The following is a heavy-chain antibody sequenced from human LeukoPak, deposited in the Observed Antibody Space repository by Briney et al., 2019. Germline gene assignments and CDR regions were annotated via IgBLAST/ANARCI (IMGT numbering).Heavy chain of an antibody. D-gene: IGHD6-13*01. CDR3: AKDRIAAAGTVDY. V-gene: IGHV3-23*01. Sequence: GGSLRLSCAATGFTFSSYAMTWVRQAPGKGLEWVSGISGSGDTTYYADSVKGRFTISRDNSKNTLYLQMNSLRAEDTAIYYCAKDRIAAAGTVDYWGQGTLVTVSS. J-gene: IGHJ4*02. CDR2: ISGSGDTT. CDR1: GFTFSSYA.